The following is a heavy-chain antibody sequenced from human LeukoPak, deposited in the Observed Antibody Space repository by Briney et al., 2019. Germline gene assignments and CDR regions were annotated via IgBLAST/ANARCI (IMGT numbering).Heavy chain of an antibody. CDR3: AKQLGYCSDGSCYFPY. CDR2: ISNNGGCT. CDR1: GFTFSSSA. V-gene: IGHV3-23*01. D-gene: IGHD2-15*01. J-gene: IGHJ4*02. Sequence: GGSLRLSCAASGFTFSSSAMSWVRQAPGKGLEWVSAISNNGGCTYYADSVQGRFTISRDNSKSTLCLQMNSLRAEDTAVFYCAKQLGYCSDGSCYFPYWGQGTLVTVSS.